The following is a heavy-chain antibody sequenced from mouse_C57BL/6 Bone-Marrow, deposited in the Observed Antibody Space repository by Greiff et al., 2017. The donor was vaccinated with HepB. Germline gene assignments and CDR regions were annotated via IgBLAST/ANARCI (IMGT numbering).Heavy chain of an antibody. J-gene: IGHJ3*01. CDR2: ISSGSSTI. CDR3: ARPLTAAWFAY. V-gene: IGHV5-17*01. CDR1: GFTFSDYG. Sequence: EVQGVESGGGLVKPGGSLKLSCAASGFTFSDYGMHWVRQAPEKGLEWVAYISSGSSTIYYADTVKGRFTISRDNAKNTLFLQMTSLRSEDTAMYYCARPLTAAWFAYWGQGTLVTVSA. D-gene: IGHD4-1*01.